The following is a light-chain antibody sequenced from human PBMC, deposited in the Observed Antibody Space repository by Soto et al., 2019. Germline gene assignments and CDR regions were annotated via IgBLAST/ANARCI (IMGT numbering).Light chain of an antibody. Sequence: EIALTQSPGSLSLSPGEGATLSCRASQSVSTNVAWYQQRPGQPPKLLIFGASSRATGIPARFSGSGSGTDFTLIINRLQREDFALYFCQHYGRGSPIAFGLGTRLEIK. J-gene: IGKJ5*01. V-gene: IGKV3-20*01. CDR2: GAS. CDR1: QSVSTN. CDR3: QHYGRGSPIA.